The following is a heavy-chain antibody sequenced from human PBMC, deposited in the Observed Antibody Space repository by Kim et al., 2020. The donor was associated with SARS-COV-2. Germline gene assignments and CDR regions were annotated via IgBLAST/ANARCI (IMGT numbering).Heavy chain of an antibody. CDR1: GGSISSYY. Sequence: SETLSLTCTVSGGSISSYYWSWIRQPPGKGLEWIGYIYYSGSTNYNPSLKSRVTISVDTSKNQFSLKLSSVTAADTAAYYCARSPGPPLWLRLSTTSSPPNWFDTWGQGTLVTVSS. D-gene: IGHD5-18*01. V-gene: IGHV4-59*13. CDR3: ARSPGPPLWLRLSTTSSPPNWFDT. J-gene: IGHJ5*02. CDR2: IYYSGST.